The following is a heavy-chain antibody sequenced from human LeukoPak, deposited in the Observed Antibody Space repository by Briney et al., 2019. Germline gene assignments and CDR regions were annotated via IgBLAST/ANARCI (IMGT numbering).Heavy chain of an antibody. J-gene: IGHJ4*02. Sequence: GGSLRLSCAASGFTFSSYAMSWVRQAPGEGLEWVSGTSGSGGSTYYAGSVKGRFTISRDNSKNTLYLQMNSLRVEDTAVYYCAKNGGSQCYSHLDSWGQGTLVTVSS. CDR3: AKNGGSQCYSHLDS. CDR2: TSGSGGST. V-gene: IGHV3-23*01. D-gene: IGHD2-15*01. CDR1: GFTFSSYA.